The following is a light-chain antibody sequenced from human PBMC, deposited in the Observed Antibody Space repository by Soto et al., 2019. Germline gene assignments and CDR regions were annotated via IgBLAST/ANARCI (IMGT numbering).Light chain of an antibody. CDR3: SSYISNSIVV. CDR2: EVS. CDR1: SSDVGDYNY. V-gene: IGLV2-14*01. Sequence: QSALTQPASVSGSPGQSITISCTGTSSDVGDYNYVSWYQQNPGKAPKLMIYEVSHRLSGVSNRFSGSKSGYTASLTISGLQDEDEADYYCSSYISNSIVVFGGGTKLTVL. J-gene: IGLJ2*01.